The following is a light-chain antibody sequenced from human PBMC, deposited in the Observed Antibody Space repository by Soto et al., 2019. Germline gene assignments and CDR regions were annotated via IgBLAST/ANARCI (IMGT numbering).Light chain of an antibody. V-gene: IGKV1-33*01. CDR1: QDINNY. CDR3: QQYDNLPYT. CDR2: DAS. Sequence: DIQMTQSPSSLSASVGDRVTITCQASQDINNYLNWYQQKPGKAPKLLIYDASNLETGVPSRFSGSGSGTDFTFTISSLQPEDFATYYCQQYDNLPYTFGQGTKVDIK. J-gene: IGKJ2*01.